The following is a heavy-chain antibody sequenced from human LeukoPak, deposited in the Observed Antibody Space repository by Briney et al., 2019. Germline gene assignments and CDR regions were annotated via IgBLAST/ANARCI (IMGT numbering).Heavy chain of an antibody. CDR1: GFTFSTYN. J-gene: IGHJ4*02. Sequence: GGSLRLSCAASGFTFSTYNMNWVRQAPGKGLEWVSHITSSSTSIYYADSVKGRFTISRDNAKNALSLQMNSLRDEDTAVYYCATSGNYYLKYWGQGTLVTVSS. D-gene: IGHD1-26*01. V-gene: IGHV3-48*02. CDR2: ITSSSTSI. CDR3: ATSGNYYLKY.